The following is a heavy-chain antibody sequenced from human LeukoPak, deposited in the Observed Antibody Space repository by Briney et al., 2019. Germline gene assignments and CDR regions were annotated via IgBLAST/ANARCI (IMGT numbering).Heavy chain of an antibody. CDR3: AKDRAAAGTTVFDY. CDR2: IWYDGSNK. J-gene: IGHJ4*02. V-gene: IGHV3-33*06. D-gene: IGHD6-13*01. Sequence: GGSLRLSCAASGFTFSSYGMHWVRQAPGKGREWVAVIWYDGSNKYYANSVKGRFTSSRDNSKNTLYLQMNSLRAEDTAVYYCAKDRAAAGTTVFDYWGQGTLVTVSS. CDR1: GFTFSSYG.